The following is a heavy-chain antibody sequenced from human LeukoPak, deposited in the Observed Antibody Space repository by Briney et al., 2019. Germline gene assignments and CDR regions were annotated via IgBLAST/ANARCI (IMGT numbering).Heavy chain of an antibody. CDR1: GFTFSDYY. D-gene: IGHD3/OR15-3a*01. CDR3: AKPSPFGPSGPFDI. Sequence: GGSLRLSCTVSGFTFSDYYMSWIRQAPGKGLEWVSYIGSSGSPIHYADSVKGRFTISRDNAKSSLYLQMNSLRAEDTAVYYCAKPSPFGPSGPFDIWGRGTMVTVSS. J-gene: IGHJ3*02. CDR2: IGSSGSPI. V-gene: IGHV3-11*04.